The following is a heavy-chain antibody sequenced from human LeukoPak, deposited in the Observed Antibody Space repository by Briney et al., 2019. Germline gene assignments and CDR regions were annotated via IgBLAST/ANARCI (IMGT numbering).Heavy chain of an antibody. CDR2: IYYSGTT. CDR3: ARLVPPGGGDCTGSNCHTVYYFDY. Sequence: SETLSLTCTVSGGSITSSSSYWGWIRQPPGKGLEWIGTIYYSGTTYYNPSLKSRVTISIDAAKNQFSLMLTSVTAADTAVYYCARLVPPGGGDCTGSNCHTVYYFDYWGQGTLVTVSS. D-gene: IGHD2-15*01. V-gene: IGHV4-39*01. CDR1: GGSITSSSSY. J-gene: IGHJ4*02.